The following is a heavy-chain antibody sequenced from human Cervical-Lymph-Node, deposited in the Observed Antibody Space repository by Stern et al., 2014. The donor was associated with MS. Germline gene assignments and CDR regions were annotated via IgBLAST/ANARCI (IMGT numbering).Heavy chain of an antibody. J-gene: IGHJ4*02. CDR3: AMDVAGRYDY. Sequence: EVQLVESGGGLVQPGGSLRLSCEASGFTFRSYWMHWVRQAPGKGLVWVSRLDEGGDITTYADSVKGRFSISRDNAKNTLYLQMNGLSVDDTAVYYCAMDVAGRYDYWGKGTLVTVSS. CDR2: LDEGGDIT. CDR1: GFTFRSYW. D-gene: IGHD2-2*03. V-gene: IGHV3-74*02.